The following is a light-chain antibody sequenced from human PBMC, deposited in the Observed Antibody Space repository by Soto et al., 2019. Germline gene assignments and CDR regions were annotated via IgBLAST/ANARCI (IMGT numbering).Light chain of an antibody. Sequence: QSALTQPPSVSGAPGQRVTISCTGSRSNIGAPYDVHWYQQLPGTAPKLLIYGDNLRPAGVPDRFSGSKSGTSASLVITGLQAEDEADYFCQSYDSSLSSSVFGGGTKLTVL. V-gene: IGLV1-40*01. CDR2: GDN. CDR1: RSNIGAPYD. J-gene: IGLJ3*02. CDR3: QSYDSSLSSSV.